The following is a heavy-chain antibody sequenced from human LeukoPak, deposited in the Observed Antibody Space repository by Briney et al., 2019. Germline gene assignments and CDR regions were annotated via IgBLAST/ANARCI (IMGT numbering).Heavy chain of an antibody. Sequence: SETLSLTCAVSGGSVSSGGYSWSWIRQPPGKGLEWIGYIYYSGSTYYNPSLKSRVTISVDTSKNQFSLKLSSVTAADTAVYYCARAPRPYYYDSSGPFDYWGQGTLVTVSS. J-gene: IGHJ4*02. CDR1: GGSVSSGGYS. V-gene: IGHV4-30-4*07. D-gene: IGHD3-22*01. CDR3: ARAPRPYYYDSSGPFDY. CDR2: IYYSGST.